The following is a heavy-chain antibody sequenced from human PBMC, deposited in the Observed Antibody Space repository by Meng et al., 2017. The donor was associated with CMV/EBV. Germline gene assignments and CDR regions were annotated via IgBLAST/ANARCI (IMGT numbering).Heavy chain of an antibody. CDR3: ARDKDSSSSYDDGMDV. D-gene: IGHD6-6*01. CDR2: IIPILGIA. J-gene: IGHJ6*02. Sequence: SVKVSCKASGGTFSSYTISWVRQAPGQGLEWMGRIIPILGIANYAQKFQGRVTITADKSTSTAYMELSSLRPEDTAVYYCARDKDSSSSYDDGMDVWGQGTTVTVSS. CDR1: GGTFSSYT. V-gene: IGHV1-69*04.